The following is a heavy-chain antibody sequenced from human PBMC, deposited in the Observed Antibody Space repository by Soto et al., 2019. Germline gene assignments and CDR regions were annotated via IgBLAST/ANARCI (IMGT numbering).Heavy chain of an antibody. D-gene: IGHD3-10*01. CDR3: ARDRSRFGEPNDAFDI. J-gene: IGHJ3*02. V-gene: IGHV1-69*13. CDR1: GGTFSSYA. CDR2: IIPIFGTA. Sequence: GASVKVSCKASGGTFSSYAISWVRQAPGQGLEWMGGIIPIFGTANYAQKFQGRVTITADESTSTAYMELSSLRSEDTAVYYCARDRSRFGEPNDAFDIWGQGTMVTVSS.